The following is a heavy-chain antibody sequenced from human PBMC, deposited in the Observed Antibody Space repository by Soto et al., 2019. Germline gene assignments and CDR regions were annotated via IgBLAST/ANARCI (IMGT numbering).Heavy chain of an antibody. CDR1: GFSLSTSGVG. V-gene: IGHV2-5*02. J-gene: IGHJ4*02. Sequence: QITLKESGPTLVKPTQTLTLTCTFSGFSLSTSGVGVGWIRQPPGKALEWLALIYWDDDKRYSPSLKSRLTITKDTSKNQVVRTMTNIDPVDTATYNCAHRRKYSSGWQGFDYWGKGNLFTVSS. CDR3: AHRRKYSSGWQGFDY. CDR2: IYWDDDK. D-gene: IGHD6-19*01.